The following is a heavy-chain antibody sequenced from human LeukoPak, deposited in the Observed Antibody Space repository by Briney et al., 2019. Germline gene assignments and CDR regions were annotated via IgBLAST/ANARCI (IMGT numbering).Heavy chain of an antibody. CDR2: IKQDGSEK. D-gene: IGHD3-10*01. J-gene: IGHJ4*02. CDR3: AKGRYYPKDFFDY. V-gene: IGHV3-7*01. CDR1: GFTFSSYW. Sequence: PGGSLRLSCAASGFTFSSYWMSWVRQAPGKGLEWVANIKQDGSEKYYVDSVKGRFTISRDNAKNSLYLQMNSLRAEDTAVYYCAKGRYYPKDFFDYWGQGTLVTVSS.